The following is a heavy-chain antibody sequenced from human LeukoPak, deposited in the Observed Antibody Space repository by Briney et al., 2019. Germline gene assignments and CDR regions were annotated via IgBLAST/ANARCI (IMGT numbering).Heavy chain of an antibody. D-gene: IGHD2-2*01. V-gene: IGHV3-7*01. J-gene: IGHJ4*02. CDR1: GFRFSSYW. Sequence: PGGSLRLSCEASGFRFSSYWMSCVRQAPGKGLEWVANIKQDGSEDYYVDSVKGRFAISRDNAKNSLYLQMNSLRAEDTAVYYCARDRDSGSISWYFLFDYWGQGSLVTVSS. CDR2: IKQDGSED. CDR3: ARDRDSGSISWYFLFDY.